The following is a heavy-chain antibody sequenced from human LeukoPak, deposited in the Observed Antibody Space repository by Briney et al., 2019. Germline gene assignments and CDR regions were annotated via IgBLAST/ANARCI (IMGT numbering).Heavy chain of an antibody. Sequence: PSETLSHTCTVSGGSISSSYWSWIRQPPGKGLEWIGYIYYSGSTNNNPSFKSRVAISVDTSKNQFSLKLSSVTAADTAVYYCATWGIAVAGTFDYWGQGTLVTVST. V-gene: IGHV4-59*08. J-gene: IGHJ4*02. CDR2: IYYSGST. CDR3: ATWGIAVAGTFDY. CDR1: GGSISSSY. D-gene: IGHD6-19*01.